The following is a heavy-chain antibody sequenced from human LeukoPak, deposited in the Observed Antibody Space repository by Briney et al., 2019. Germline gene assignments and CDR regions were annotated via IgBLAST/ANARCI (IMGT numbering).Heavy chain of an antibody. CDR2: IYHSGST. J-gene: IGHJ3*02. Sequence: SETLPLTCTVSGYSISSGYYWGWIRQPPGKGLEWIGSIYHSGSTYYNPSLKSRVTISVDTSKNQFSLKLSSVTAADTAVYYCARRTMVRGVSDAFDIWGQGTMVTVSS. D-gene: IGHD3-10*01. CDR3: ARRTMVRGVSDAFDI. CDR1: GYSISSGYY. V-gene: IGHV4-38-2*02.